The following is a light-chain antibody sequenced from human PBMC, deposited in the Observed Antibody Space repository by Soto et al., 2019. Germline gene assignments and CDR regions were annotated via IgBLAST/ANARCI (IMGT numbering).Light chain of an antibody. J-gene: IGKJ1*01. CDR2: GAS. Sequence: PGGRATLSCRASQSVSTFLAWYQLKPGQAPRLLIYGASNKATGIPDRFSGSGSGTDFTLTISRLVPEDFAVYYCQQYGSSGTFGQGTKVDIK. CDR3: QQYGSSGT. V-gene: IGKV3-20*01. CDR1: QSVSTF.